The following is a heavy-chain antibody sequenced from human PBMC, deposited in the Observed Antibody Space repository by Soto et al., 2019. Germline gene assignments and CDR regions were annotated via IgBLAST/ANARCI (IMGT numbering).Heavy chain of an antibody. Sequence: QLQLQESGPGLVKPSETLSLTCTVSGDSVTISDYYWGWIRQPPGKGLEWIGSIHYSGSTYYNPSLKSRATISGDTSKKQFPLKLTSVTAADAAVYYCAAHDSGGYYAEYWGQGTLVTVSA. CDR2: IHYSGST. V-gene: IGHV4-39*01. CDR3: AAHDSGGYYAEY. D-gene: IGHD3-22*01. CDR1: GDSVTISDYY. J-gene: IGHJ4*02.